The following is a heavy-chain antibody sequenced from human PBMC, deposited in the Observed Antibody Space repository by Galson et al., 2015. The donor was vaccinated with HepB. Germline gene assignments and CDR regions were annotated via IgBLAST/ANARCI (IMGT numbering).Heavy chain of an antibody. V-gene: IGHV1-18*04. Sequence: SVKVSCKASGYTFSSYGISWVRQAPGQGLEWMGWINTYNGNTTYAQTLQGRVTMTTDTSTSTAYMDLRSLRSDDTAVYYCARDSVSSLGAVRRTRNYSGMDVWGQGTTVTVSS. CDR3: ARDSVSSLGAVRRTRNYSGMDV. CDR2: INTYNGNT. CDR1: GYTFSSYG. J-gene: IGHJ6*02. D-gene: IGHD3-16*01.